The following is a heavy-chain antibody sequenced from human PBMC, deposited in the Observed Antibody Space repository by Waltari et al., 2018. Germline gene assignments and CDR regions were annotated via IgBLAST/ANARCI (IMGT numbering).Heavy chain of an antibody. CDR1: GLPFSSSW. CDR3: ARESSSFSNYISYGMDV. J-gene: IGHJ6*02. D-gene: IGHD4-4*01. V-gene: IGHV3-7*01. Sequence: EVQLVESGGGLVQPGGSLRLSCAASGLPFSSSWRTVVRQTPGKGLEWVANIKQDGSEQNYVDSVKGRFTISRDNANNSLHLQMHSLRAEDTAVYSCARESSSFSNYISYGMDVWGQGTTVTVAS. CDR2: IKQDGSEQ.